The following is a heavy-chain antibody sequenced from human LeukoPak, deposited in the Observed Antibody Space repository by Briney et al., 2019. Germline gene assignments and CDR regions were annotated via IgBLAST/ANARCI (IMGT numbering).Heavy chain of an antibody. CDR1: GFTFSNYA. Sequence: GGSLRLSCAASGFTFSNYALSWVRQPPGKGLEWVAAINAAGDGTWYPDSVKGRFTISRDRSKNTVYLQMNSLRVEDTALYYCARDRDFPRDCFDSWGQGTLVTVSS. J-gene: IGHJ4*02. V-gene: IGHV3-23*01. CDR3: ARDRDFPRDCFDS. CDR2: INAAGDGT. D-gene: IGHD2-21*02.